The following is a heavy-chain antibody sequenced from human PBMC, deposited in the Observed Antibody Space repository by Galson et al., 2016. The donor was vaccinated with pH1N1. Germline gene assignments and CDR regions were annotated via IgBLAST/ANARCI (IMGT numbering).Heavy chain of an antibody. D-gene: IGHD3-22*01. CDR2: ISFDGTIK. Sequence: SLRLSCAASGFSFSGYAMHWVRQPPGKGLEWVAMISFDGTIKYSADSVKGRFTISRDNSKKTLYLHINSLRFEDTAMYYCAKDSPMIDYYFDYWGQGTLVTVSS. CDR1: GFSFSGYA. V-gene: IGHV3-30*18. CDR3: AKDSPMIDYYFDY. J-gene: IGHJ4*02.